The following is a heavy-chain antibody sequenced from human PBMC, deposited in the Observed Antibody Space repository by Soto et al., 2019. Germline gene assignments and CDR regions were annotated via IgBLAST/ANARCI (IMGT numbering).Heavy chain of an antibody. CDR2: LSGNTDST. Sequence: EVQLLESGGGLVQPGGSLRLSCTASGFTFSNYAMAWFRQAPGKGLEWVAALSGNTDSTYYADSVKGRFTISRDNSKNTLSLHMTSLRADDTALYYCAKDLFGSSDFFDHWGQGTLVTVSS. V-gene: IGHV3-23*01. D-gene: IGHD6-6*01. J-gene: IGHJ4*02. CDR1: GFTFSNYA. CDR3: AKDLFGSSDFFDH.